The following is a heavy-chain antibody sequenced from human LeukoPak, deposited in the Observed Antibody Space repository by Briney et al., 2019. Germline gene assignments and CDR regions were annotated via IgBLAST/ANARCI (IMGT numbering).Heavy chain of an antibody. CDR2: INPSAGST. CDR3: ARGYSSSSNWFDP. CDR1: GYTFTSYY. Sequence: ASVTVSCKASGYTFTSYYMQWVRQAPGEGREWMGMINPSAGSTMYAQKFQGRVTMTRDTSTSTVSMELSSLRSEDTAVYYCARGYSSSSNWFDPWGQGTLVTVSS. J-gene: IGHJ5*02. D-gene: IGHD6-6*01. V-gene: IGHV1-46*01.